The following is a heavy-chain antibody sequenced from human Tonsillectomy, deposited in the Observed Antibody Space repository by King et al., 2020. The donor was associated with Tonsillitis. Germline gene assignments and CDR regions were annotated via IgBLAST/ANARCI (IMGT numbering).Heavy chain of an antibody. CDR3: AAPKGSLGGATASLDY. CDR1: GFTFTSSA. D-gene: IGHD1-26*01. V-gene: IGHV1-58*02. Sequence: QLVQSGPEVKKPGTSVKVSCKASGFTFTSSAMQWVRQARGQRLEWIGWIVVGRGNTHYAQKFQERVTITRDMSTRTAYMELSSLRSEDTAVYYCAAPKGSLGGATASLDYWGQGTLVTVSS. J-gene: IGHJ4*02. CDR2: IVVGRGNT.